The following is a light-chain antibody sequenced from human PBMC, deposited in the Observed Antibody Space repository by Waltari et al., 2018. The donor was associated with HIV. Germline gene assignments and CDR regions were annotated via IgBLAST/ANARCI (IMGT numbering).Light chain of an antibody. V-gene: IGKV4-1*01. Sequence: MPQSLDTLSLSLLEDTPRHFTSVQRLLYRPTNNSSVAWDQEKPGRPPKLSIYWASNRDSGVPDRFSGSGSETDFTLTISRVQAEDVAVYYCQQSLNNPWTFGQGTKVEIK. CDR1: QRLLYRPTNNSS. J-gene: IGKJ1*01. CDR3: QQSLNNPWT. CDR2: WAS.